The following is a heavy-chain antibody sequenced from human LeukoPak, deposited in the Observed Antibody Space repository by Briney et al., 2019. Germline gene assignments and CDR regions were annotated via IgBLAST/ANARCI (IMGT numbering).Heavy chain of an antibody. D-gene: IGHD5-12*01. J-gene: IGHJ4*02. CDR1: GDSFSSHF. Sequence: PSETLSLTCTVSGDSFSSHFWSCIRQPPDKGLEWIGYMCYSGITNYNPSLKSRVNTSVDTSKNQFSLNLKSVTAADTAVYYCARDVGHHSGHFYFDYWGQGNLVTVSS. V-gene: IGHV4-59*11. CDR2: MCYSGIT. CDR3: ARDVGHHSGHFYFDY.